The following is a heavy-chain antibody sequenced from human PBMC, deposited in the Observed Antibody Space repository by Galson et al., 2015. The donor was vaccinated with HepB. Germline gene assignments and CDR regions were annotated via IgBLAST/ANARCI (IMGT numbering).Heavy chain of an antibody. J-gene: IGHJ4*02. CDR1: GFTFSSYW. CDR2: IKQDGSEK. Sequence: SLRLSCAASGFTFSSYWMHWVRQAPGTGLEWVANIKQDGSEKYYVDSVKGRFAISRDNAKNSLYLQMNSLRAEDTAVYYCARGGPMGSSWGPGSLVSVSS. D-gene: IGHD6-13*01. CDR3: ARGGPMGSS. V-gene: IGHV3-7*03.